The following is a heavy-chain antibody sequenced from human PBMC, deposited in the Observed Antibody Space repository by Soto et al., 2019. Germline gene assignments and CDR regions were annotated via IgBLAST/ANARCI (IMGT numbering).Heavy chain of an antibody. CDR2: IYYSGST. D-gene: IGHD1-26*01. J-gene: IGHJ4*02. V-gene: IGHV4-59*01. Sequence: FRQPPGKGLEWIGYIYYSGSTNYNPSLKSRVTISVDTSKNQFSLKLSSVTAADTAVYYCARRYGGNFDYWGQGTLVTVSS. CDR3: ARRYGGNFDY.